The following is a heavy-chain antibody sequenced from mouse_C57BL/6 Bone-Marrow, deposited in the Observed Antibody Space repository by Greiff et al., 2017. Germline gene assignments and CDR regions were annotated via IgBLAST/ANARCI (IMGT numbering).Heavy chain of an antibody. CDR2: ISGGGGNT. Sequence: EVQLQQSGGGLVKPGGSLKLSCAASGFTFSSYTMSWVRQTPEKRLEWVATISGGGGNTYYPDSVKGRFTISRDNAKNTLYLQMSSLRSEDTALYYCARHEDYGSSWEDYWGQGTSVTVSS. CDR1: GFTFSSYT. D-gene: IGHD1-1*01. V-gene: IGHV5-9*01. CDR3: ARHEDYGSSWEDY. J-gene: IGHJ4*01.